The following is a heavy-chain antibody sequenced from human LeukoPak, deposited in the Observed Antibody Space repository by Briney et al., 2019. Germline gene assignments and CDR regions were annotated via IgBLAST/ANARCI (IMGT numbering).Heavy chain of an antibody. J-gene: IGHJ4*02. Sequence: SETLSLTCAVYGGSFTDYFWTWIRQPPGKGLEWIGEINHSGSTNYNPSLKSRVTISVDTSKNQFSLKLSSVTAADTAVYYCATADSSGWYEIKYLHYWGQGTLVTVSA. CDR1: GGSFTDYF. CDR2: INHSGST. V-gene: IGHV4-34*01. CDR3: ATADSSGWYEIKYLHY. D-gene: IGHD6-19*01.